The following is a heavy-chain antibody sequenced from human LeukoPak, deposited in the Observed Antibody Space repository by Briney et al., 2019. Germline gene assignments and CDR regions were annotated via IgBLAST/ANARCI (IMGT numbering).Heavy chain of an antibody. D-gene: IGHD6-13*01. V-gene: IGHV7-4-1*02. Sequence: GASVKVSCKASGYTFTSYAMSWVRQAPGQGLEWMGWINTNTGNPTYAQGFTGRFVFSLDTSVSTAYLQISSLKAEDTAVYYCARRAIAAAGTPAEYFQHWGQGTLVTVSS. CDR1: GYTFTSYA. CDR2: INTNTGNP. J-gene: IGHJ1*01. CDR3: ARRAIAAAGTPAEYFQH.